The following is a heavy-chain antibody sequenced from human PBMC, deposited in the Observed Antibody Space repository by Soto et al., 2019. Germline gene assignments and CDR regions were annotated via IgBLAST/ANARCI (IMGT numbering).Heavy chain of an antibody. CDR2: IYSGGST. J-gene: IGHJ1*01. CDR1: GFTVSSNY. D-gene: IGHD4-17*01. Sequence: EVQLVESGGGLVQPGGSLRLSCAASGFTVSSNYMSWVRQAPGKGLEWVSVIYSGGSTYYANSVKGRFTISRDNSKNTLYLQMNSLRAEDTAVYCCARDFVHGDHPEYFQHWGQGTLVTVSS. CDR3: ARDFVHGDHPEYFQH. V-gene: IGHV3-66*01.